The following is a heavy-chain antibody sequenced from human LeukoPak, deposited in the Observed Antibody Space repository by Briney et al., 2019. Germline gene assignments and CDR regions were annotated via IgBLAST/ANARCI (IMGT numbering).Heavy chain of an antibody. CDR3: ASGNGYGDYVRPPGYYYYYYMDV. Sequence: SVKVSCKASGGTFSGYAISWVRQAPGQGLEWMGGIIPIFGTANYAQKFQGRVTITTDESTSTAYMELSSLRSEDTAVYYCASGNGYGDYVRPPGYYYYYYMDVWGKGTTVTVSS. CDR1: GGTFSGYA. D-gene: IGHD4-17*01. CDR2: IIPIFGTA. J-gene: IGHJ6*03. V-gene: IGHV1-69*05.